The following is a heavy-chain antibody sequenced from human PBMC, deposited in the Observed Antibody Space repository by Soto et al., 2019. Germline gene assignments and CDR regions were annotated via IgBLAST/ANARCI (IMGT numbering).Heavy chain of an antibody. CDR1: GFTFSSYG. V-gene: IGHV3-33*01. CDR3: ARESYYYDSSGYSPGYFDY. J-gene: IGHJ4*02. D-gene: IGHD3-22*01. CDR2: IWYDGSNK. Sequence: GGSLRLSCAASGFTFSSYGMHWVRQAPGKGLEWVAVIWYDGSNKYYADSVKGRFTISRDNSKNTLYLQMNSLRAEDTAVYYCARESYYYDSSGYSPGYFDYWGQGTLVTVSS.